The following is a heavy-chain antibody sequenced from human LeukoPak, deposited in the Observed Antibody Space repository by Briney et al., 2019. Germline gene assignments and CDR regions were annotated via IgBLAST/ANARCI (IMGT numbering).Heavy chain of an antibody. CDR1: GFTFSNYD. Sequence: PGGSLRLSCAASGFTFSNYDIHWVRQATGKGLEWVSGVGTAGDTFYTGSVKGRFTISRENAKNSLYLQMNSLRAGDTAVYYCARGSAIVGATGYCNGMDVWGQGTTVTVSS. J-gene: IGHJ6*02. V-gene: IGHV3-13*01. CDR3: ARGSAIVGATGYCNGMDV. D-gene: IGHD1-26*01. CDR2: VGTAGDT.